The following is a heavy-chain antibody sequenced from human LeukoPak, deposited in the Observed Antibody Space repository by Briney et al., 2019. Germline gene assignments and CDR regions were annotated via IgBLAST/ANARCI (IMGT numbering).Heavy chain of an antibody. V-gene: IGHV3-48*01. D-gene: IGHD1-1*01. J-gene: IGHJ4*02. Sequence: GGSLRLSCTASGFPFIEYSMTWVRQAPGKGLEWISYIGIDSGNTKYADSVRGRFTISADRAQNSLYLQMDSLRVEDTAVYYCARDHNYAFDNWGQGTLVSVAS. CDR3: ARDHNYAFDN. CDR1: GFPFIEYS. CDR2: IGIDSGNT.